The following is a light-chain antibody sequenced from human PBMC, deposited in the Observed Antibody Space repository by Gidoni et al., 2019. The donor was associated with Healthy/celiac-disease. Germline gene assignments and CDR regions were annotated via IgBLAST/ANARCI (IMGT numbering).Light chain of an antibody. Sequence: EIVMTQSPATLSVSPGERATLSGRASQSVSSNLAWYQQKPGQAPRLLIYGASTRATGIPARFSGSGSGTEFTLTISSLQSEDFAVYYCQQYNNWPPMYTFXXXTKLEIK. CDR3: QQYNNWPPMYT. J-gene: IGKJ2*01. V-gene: IGKV3-15*01. CDR1: QSVSSN. CDR2: GAS.